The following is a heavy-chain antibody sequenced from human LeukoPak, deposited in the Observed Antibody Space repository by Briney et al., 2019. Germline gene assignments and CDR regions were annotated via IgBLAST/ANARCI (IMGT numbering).Heavy chain of an antibody. CDR3: ATHTGTEGATNFHY. CDR2: IYWDDDK. V-gene: IGHV2-5*02. J-gene: IGHJ4*02. D-gene: IGHD1-26*01. CDR1: GFSRSTCGVG. Sequence: SGPTLVNPTQTLTLTCTFSGFSRSTCGVGVGWKRQPPGKALEGLALIYWDDDKRYSPSLKSRLTITKDTSKNQVVLTMTNMDPVDTARYYCATHTGTEGATNFHYWAQGTLVTVSS.